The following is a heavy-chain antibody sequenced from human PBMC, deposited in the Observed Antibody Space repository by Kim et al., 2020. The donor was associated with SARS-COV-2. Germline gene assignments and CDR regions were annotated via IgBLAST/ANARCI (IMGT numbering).Heavy chain of an antibody. D-gene: IGHD3-22*01. CDR3: AGVDSYYYDSSGSTYGMDV. CDR1: GYTFTSYG. V-gene: IGHV1-18*01. Sequence: ASVKVSCKASGYTFTSYGISWVRQAPGQGLEWMGWISAYNGNTNYAQKLQGRVTMTTDTSTSTAYMELRSLRSDDTAVYYCAGVDSYYYDSSGSTYGMDVWGQGTTVTVSS. J-gene: IGHJ6*02. CDR2: ISAYNGNT.